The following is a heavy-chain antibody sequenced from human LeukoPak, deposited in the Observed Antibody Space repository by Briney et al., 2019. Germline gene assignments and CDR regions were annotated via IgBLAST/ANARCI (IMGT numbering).Heavy chain of an antibody. CDR2: IYTSGST. Sequence: KPSETLSLTCTVSGGSVSSYYWSWIRQPAGKGLEWIGRIYTSGSTNYNPSLKSRVTMSVDTSKNQFSLKLSSVTAADTAVYYCARVDGSGSYYKRFWFDPWGQGTLVTVSS. J-gene: IGHJ5*02. CDR1: GGSVSSYY. D-gene: IGHD3-10*01. CDR3: ARVDGSGSYYKRFWFDP. V-gene: IGHV4-4*07.